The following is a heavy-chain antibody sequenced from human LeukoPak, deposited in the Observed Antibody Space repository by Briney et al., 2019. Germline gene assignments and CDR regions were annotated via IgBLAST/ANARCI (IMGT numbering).Heavy chain of an antibody. CDR2: VYWDDDK. J-gene: IGHJ4*02. V-gene: IGHV2-5*02. CDR3: AHSSRLWCGSLTCYFDY. CDR1: GFSLSRSGVG. D-gene: IGHD3-10*01. Sequence: ESAPTLAKPRQTHTLTCTFSGFSLSRSGVGVGWIRQPPGKTLEWLTLVYWDDDKSYSQSLKSRLTITKDTSKNQVVLNMTNMDPVDTATYYCAHSSRLWCGSLTCYFDYWGQGTLVTVSS.